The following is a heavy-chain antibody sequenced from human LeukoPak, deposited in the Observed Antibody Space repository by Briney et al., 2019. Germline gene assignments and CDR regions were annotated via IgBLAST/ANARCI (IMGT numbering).Heavy chain of an antibody. CDR1: GGSISSYY. V-gene: IGHV4-59*01. CDR2: IYYSGST. CDR3: AREGQRALSHWFNP. J-gene: IGHJ5*02. Sequence: PSETLSLTCTVSGGSISSYYWSWIRQPPGKGLEWIGYIYYSGSTNYNPSLKSRVTISVDTSKNQFSLKQSSVTAADTAVYYCAREGQRALSHWFNPWGQGTLVTVSS. D-gene: IGHD6-25*01.